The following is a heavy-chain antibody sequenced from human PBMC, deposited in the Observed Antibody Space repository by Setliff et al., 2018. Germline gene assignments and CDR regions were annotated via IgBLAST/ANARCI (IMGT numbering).Heavy chain of an antibody. CDR2: IYYSGST. V-gene: IGHV4-59*01. CDR3: ARRYCSGGSCDFDP. D-gene: IGHD2-15*01. J-gene: IGHJ5*02. Sequence: SETLSLTCTVSGGSISSYYWSRIRQPPGKGLEWIGYIYYSGSTNYNPSLKSRVTISVDTSKNQFSLKLSSVTAADTAVYYCARRYCSGGSCDFDPWGQGTLVTAPQ. CDR1: GGSISSYY.